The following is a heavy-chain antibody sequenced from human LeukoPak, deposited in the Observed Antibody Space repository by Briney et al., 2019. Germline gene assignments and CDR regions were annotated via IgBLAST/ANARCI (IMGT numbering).Heavy chain of an antibody. CDR3: ARAQRDIVVVPAAIDFDY. CDR1: GGSFSGYY. J-gene: IGHJ4*02. Sequence: PSETLSLTCAVYGGSFSGYYWSWIRQPPGKGLEWIGEINHSGSTNYNPSLKSRVTISVDTSKNQFSLKLSSVTAADTAVYYCARAQRDIVVVPAAIDFDYWGQGTLVTVSS. D-gene: IGHD2-2*01. CDR2: INHSGST. V-gene: IGHV4-34*01.